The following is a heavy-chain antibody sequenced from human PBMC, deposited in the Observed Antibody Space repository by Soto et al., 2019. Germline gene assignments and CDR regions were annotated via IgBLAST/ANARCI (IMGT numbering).Heavy chain of an antibody. D-gene: IGHD6-19*01. Sequence: GGSLRLSCAASGFTFSSYAMSWVRQAPGKGLEWVSAISGSGGSTYYADSVKGRFTISRYNSKNTLYLQMNSLRAEDTAVYFCANLLHPAMKWLVNYYYYYYMDVWGKGTTVTVSS. CDR2: ISGSGGST. V-gene: IGHV3-23*01. J-gene: IGHJ6*03. CDR3: ANLLHPAMKWLVNYYYYYYMDV. CDR1: GFTFSSYA.